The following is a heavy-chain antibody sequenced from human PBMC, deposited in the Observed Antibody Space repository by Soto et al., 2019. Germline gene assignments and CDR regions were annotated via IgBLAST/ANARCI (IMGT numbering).Heavy chain of an antibody. CDR2: IIPIFGTA. CDR1: GGTFSSYA. Sequence: QVQLVQSGAEVKKPGSSVKVSCKASGGTFSSYAISWVRQAPGHGLEWMGGIIPIFGTANYAQKFQGRVTITADESTSTAYMELSSLRSEDTAVYCCARGGYCSGGSCYSARAYYYYYGMDVWGPGTTVTVSS. J-gene: IGHJ6*02. CDR3: ARGGYCSGGSCYSARAYYYYYGMDV. D-gene: IGHD2-15*01. V-gene: IGHV1-69*12.